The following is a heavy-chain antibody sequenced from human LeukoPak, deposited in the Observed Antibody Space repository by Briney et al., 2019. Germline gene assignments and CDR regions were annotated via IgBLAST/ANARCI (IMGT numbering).Heavy chain of an antibody. J-gene: IGHJ4*02. Sequence: PSETLSLTCTVSGGSISSGGYYWSWIRQHPGKGLEWIGYIYYSGSTYYNPSLKSRVTISVDTSKNQFSLKLSSVTAADTAVYYCARLEYSSSGGRDYWGQGTLVTVSS. CDR1: GGSISSGGYY. D-gene: IGHD6-6*01. CDR3: ARLEYSSSGGRDY. V-gene: IGHV4-31*03. CDR2: IYYSGST.